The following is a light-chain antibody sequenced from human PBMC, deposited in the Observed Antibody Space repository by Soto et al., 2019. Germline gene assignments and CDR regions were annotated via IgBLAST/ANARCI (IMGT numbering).Light chain of an antibody. CDR2: EVN. CDR3: SSYGGSNNLV. V-gene: IGLV2-8*01. CDR1: SSDVGGYNF. Sequence: QSALTQPPSASGSPGQSVTISCTGTSSDVGGYNFVSWYQQYPGKAPKLMIYEVNKRPSGVPDRFSGSKSGNTASLTVSGLQGEDEADYYCSSYGGSNNLVFGGGTKLTVL. J-gene: IGLJ2*01.